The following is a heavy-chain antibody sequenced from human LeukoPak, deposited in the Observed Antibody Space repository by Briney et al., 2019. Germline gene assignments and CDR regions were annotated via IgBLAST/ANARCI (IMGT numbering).Heavy chain of an antibody. V-gene: IGHV4-59*08. CDR3: ARLQPLPGIAVAGTNNWFDP. Sequence: PWETLSLTCTVPGRSISSYYWSWIRPPPGKGLEWIGYIYHSGSPNYNPSLKSRVTISVDTSKNQFSLKLSSVTAADTAVYYCARLQPLPGIAVAGTNNWFDPWGQGTLVTVSS. D-gene: IGHD6-19*01. CDR2: IYHSGSP. J-gene: IGHJ5*02. CDR1: GRSISSYY.